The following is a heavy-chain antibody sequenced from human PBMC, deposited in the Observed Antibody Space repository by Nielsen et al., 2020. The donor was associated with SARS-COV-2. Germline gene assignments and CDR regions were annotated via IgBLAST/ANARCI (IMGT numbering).Heavy chain of an antibody. D-gene: IGHD3-16*01. J-gene: IGHJ4*02. CDR3: ARGLGGY. CDR2: IYYSGST. V-gene: IGHV4-39*07. CDR1: GGSISSSSYY. Sequence: SETLSLTCTVSGGSISSSSYYWGWIRQPPGKGLEWIGSIYYSGSTYYNPSLKSRVTISVDTSKNQFSLKLSSVTAADTAVYYCARGLGGYWGQGTLVTVSS.